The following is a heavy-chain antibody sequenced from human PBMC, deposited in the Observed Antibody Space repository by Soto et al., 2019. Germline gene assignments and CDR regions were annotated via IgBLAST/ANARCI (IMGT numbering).Heavy chain of an antibody. CDR1: GGNFSSYS. CDR2: IIPIFGTE. J-gene: IGHJ4*02. Sequence: QVQLVQSGAEVKKPGSSVKVSCKASGGNFSSYSINWVRQAPGQGLEWMGEIIPIFGTENYAQKFQGRVTITADECTSTAYMSLSSLRSEDTAAYYCARDGGRHSGGIDYWGQGTLVTVSS. D-gene: IGHD1-26*01. CDR3: ARDGGRHSGGIDY. V-gene: IGHV1-69*01.